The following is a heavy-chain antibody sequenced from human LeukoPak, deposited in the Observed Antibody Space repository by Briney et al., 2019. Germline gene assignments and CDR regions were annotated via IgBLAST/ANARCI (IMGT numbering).Heavy chain of an antibody. CDR1: GGSISSYY. CDR3: ARGVGDYDGYYFDY. Sequence: PSETPSLTCTVSGGSISSYYWSWVRQPPGKGLEWIGYLYYSGSTNYNPSLKSRVTISVDTSKNQFSLKLSSVTAADTAVYYCARGVGDYDGYYFDYWGQGTLVTASS. D-gene: IGHD4-17*01. V-gene: IGHV4-59*01. CDR2: LYYSGST. J-gene: IGHJ4*02.